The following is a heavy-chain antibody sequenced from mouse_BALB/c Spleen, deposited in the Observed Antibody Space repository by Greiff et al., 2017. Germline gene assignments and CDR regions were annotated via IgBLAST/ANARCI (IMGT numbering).Heavy chain of an antibody. V-gene: IGHV1-4*01. Sequence: VQLQQSGAELARPGASVKMSCKASGYTFTSYTMHWVKQRPGQGLEWIGYINPSSGYTNYNQKFKDKATLTADKSSSTAYMQLSSLTSEDSAVYYGARSRDDYDRGFAYWGQGTLVTVSA. CDR1: GYTFTSYT. D-gene: IGHD2-4*01. J-gene: IGHJ3*01. CDR2: INPSSGYT. CDR3: ARSRDDYDRGFAY.